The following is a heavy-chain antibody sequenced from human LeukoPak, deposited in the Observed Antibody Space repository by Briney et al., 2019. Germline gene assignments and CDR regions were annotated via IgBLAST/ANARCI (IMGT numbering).Heavy chain of an antibody. V-gene: IGHV3-15*01. CDR3: ATDQRWELPLNY. Sequence: GGSLTLSCPASGFTFSYARMSWVRQAPGKGLEWVGGIKSKTDGGTTDYAAPVKGRFTISRDDSKDTLYLQMNSLKTEDTAVYYCATDQRWELPLNYWGQGTLVTVSS. CDR1: GFTFSYAR. CDR2: IKSKTDGGTT. J-gene: IGHJ4*02. D-gene: IGHD1-26*01.